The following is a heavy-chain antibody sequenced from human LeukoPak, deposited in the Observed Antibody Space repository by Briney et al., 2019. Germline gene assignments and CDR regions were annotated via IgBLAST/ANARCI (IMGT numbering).Heavy chain of an antibody. Sequence: GGSLRLSCTASGFTFSRSWMNWIRQAPGKGLEWVGNINPDGDGMRFGDSVKGRFTMSRDNAQSSLHLQMNSLRVEDTAFYYCAAWTDRGYSYWGQGVLVTVSS. D-gene: IGHD5-12*01. CDR1: GFTFSRSW. CDR2: INPDGDGM. V-gene: IGHV3-7*01. CDR3: AAWTDRGYSY. J-gene: IGHJ4*02.